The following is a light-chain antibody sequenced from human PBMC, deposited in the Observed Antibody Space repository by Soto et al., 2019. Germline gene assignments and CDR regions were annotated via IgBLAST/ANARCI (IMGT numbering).Light chain of an antibody. CDR2: VAS. CDR3: QQYGTSPST. J-gene: IGKJ1*01. CDR1: RSLSSNY. V-gene: IGKV3-20*01. Sequence: EIVLTQSPGTLSLSPGERATLSCRASRSLSSNYLAWYQQKPGQAPRLLIFVASNRATGIPDRFSGSGSGTDFTLTISRLEPEDFAVYYCQQYGTSPSTFGQGTKVESK.